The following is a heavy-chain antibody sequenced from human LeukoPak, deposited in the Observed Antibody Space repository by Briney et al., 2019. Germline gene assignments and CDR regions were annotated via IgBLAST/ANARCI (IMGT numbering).Heavy chain of an antibody. D-gene: IGHD4-23*01. CDR2: IYSGGIT. CDR3: ARVVIRPIYFDY. CDR1: GFTVSSSY. V-gene: IGHV3-66*01. Sequence: GGSLRLSCAISGFTVSSSYMSWVRQAPGKGLEWVSVIYSGGITDYAYSVKGRFTISRDNSKNTLHLQMNNLRAEDTAVYYCARVVIRPIYFDYWGQGTLVTVSS. J-gene: IGHJ4*02.